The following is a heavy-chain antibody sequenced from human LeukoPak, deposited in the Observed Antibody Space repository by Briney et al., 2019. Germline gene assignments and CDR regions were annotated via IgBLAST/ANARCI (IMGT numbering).Heavy chain of an antibody. CDR1: GFTFSDYY. J-gene: IGHJ6*02. D-gene: IGHD3-22*01. CDR2: ISSSSSYT. CDR3: ARGPDSSDYGMDV. Sequence: GSLRLSCAASGFTFSDYYMSWIRQAPGKGLEWVSYISSSSSYTNYADSVKGRFTISRDNAKNSLYLQMNSLRAEDTAVYYCARGPDSSDYGMDVWGQGTTVTVSS. V-gene: IGHV3-11*06.